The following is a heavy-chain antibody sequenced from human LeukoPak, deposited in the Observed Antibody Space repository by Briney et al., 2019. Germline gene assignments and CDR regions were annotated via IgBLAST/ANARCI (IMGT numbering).Heavy chain of an antibody. V-gene: IGHV3-30*02. CDR3: AKPSGSGVDY. J-gene: IGHJ4*02. CDR1: GFTFSSYS. D-gene: IGHD1-26*01. Sequence: GGSLRLSCAASGFTFSSYSMNWVRQAPGKGLEWVAFIQNDGSDKYYADSVKGRFTISRDNSKNTLYLQMNSLRREDTAVYFCAKPSGSGVDYWGQGTRVTVSS. CDR2: IQNDGSDK.